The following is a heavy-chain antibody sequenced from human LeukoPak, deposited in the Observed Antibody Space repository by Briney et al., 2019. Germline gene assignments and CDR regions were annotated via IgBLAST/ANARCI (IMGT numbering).Heavy chain of an antibody. J-gene: IGHJ5*02. D-gene: IGHD3-10*01. Sequence: GGTLRLSCAASGFTFNSYGMRWVGQAPGRGREWVGRIKSKTDGGTPDYAAPVKSRFTISRDDSKNTLYLQMNSLNTEDTAVYYCTTAITYYYGSGRAWFDPWGQGTLVTVS. CDR2: IKSKTDGGTP. V-gene: IGHV3-15*01. CDR3: TTAITYYYGSGRAWFDP. CDR1: GFTFNSYG.